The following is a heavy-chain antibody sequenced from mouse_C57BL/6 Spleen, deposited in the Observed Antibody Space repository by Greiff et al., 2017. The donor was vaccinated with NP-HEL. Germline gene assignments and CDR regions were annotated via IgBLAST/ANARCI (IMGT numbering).Heavy chain of an antibody. CDR2: ISNGGGST. D-gene: IGHD2-4*01. J-gene: IGHJ4*01. Sequence: EVKVVESGGGLVQPGGSLKLSCAASGFTFSDYYMYWVRQTPEKRLEWVAYISNGGGSTYYPDTVKGRFTISRDKAKSTLYLQMSRLKSEDTAMYYCARRRDYDADAMDYWGQGTSVTVSS. V-gene: IGHV5-12*01. CDR1: GFTFSDYY. CDR3: ARRRDYDADAMDY.